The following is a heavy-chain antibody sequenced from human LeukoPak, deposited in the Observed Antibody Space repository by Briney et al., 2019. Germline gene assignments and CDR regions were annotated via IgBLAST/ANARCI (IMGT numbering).Heavy chain of an antibody. Sequence: GGSPRLSCVASGFAFSSYWMTWVRQAPGKGLEWVANIRQDGGEEYYVDSVKGRFTISRDNAKNSLFLQMNSLRVEDTAVYYCARLGGSYYTYWGQGTLVTVSS. CDR1: GFAFSSYW. CDR2: IRQDGGEE. D-gene: IGHD1-26*01. J-gene: IGHJ4*02. V-gene: IGHV3-7*01. CDR3: ARLGGSYYTY.